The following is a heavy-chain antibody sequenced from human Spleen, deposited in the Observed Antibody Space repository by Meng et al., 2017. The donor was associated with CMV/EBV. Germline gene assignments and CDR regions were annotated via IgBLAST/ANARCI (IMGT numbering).Heavy chain of an antibody. CDR3: ARDPYDFWSGNAGYFDY. CDR1: GFTFSGYG. Sequence: GESLKISCAASGFTFSGYGMHWVRQAPGRGLEWVAVIWYDGSNKYYVDSVKGRFTISRDNSKNTLYLQMNSLRAEDMAVYYCARDPYDFWSGNAGYFDYWGQGTLVTVSS. V-gene: IGHV3-33*01. CDR2: IWYDGSNK. J-gene: IGHJ4*02. D-gene: IGHD3-3*01.